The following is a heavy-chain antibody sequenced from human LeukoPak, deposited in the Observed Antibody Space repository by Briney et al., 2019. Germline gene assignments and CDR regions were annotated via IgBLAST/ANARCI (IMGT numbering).Heavy chain of an antibody. V-gene: IGHV3-33*01. CDR1: GFTFSSYG. CDR3: AREGPSSLVYGMDV. J-gene: IGHJ6*04. D-gene: IGHD2-2*01. Sequence: GRSLRHSCAASGFTFSSYGMHWVRQAPGKGLEWVAVIWYDGSNKYYADSVKGRFTISRDNSKNTLYLQMNSLRAEDTAVYYCAREGPSSLVYGMDVWGKGTTVTVSS. CDR2: IWYDGSNK.